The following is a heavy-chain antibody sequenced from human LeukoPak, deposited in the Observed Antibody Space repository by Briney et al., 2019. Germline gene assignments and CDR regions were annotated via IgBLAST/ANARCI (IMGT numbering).Heavy chain of an antibody. Sequence: GGSLRLSCAASGFTFSSYAMSWVRQAPGKGLEWVSGISGSGDNTYYADSVKGRFTISRDNSKNTLYVQVNSLGAEDTAVYCCAKGALVVVAATLHLFDYWGQGTLVTVSS. CDR3: AKGALVVVAATLHLFDY. CDR1: GFTFSSYA. D-gene: IGHD2-15*01. V-gene: IGHV3-23*01. J-gene: IGHJ4*02. CDR2: ISGSGDNT.